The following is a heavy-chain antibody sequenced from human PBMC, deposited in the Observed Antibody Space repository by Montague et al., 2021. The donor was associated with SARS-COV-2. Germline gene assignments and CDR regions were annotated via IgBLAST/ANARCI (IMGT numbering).Heavy chain of an antibody. V-gene: IGHV4-34*01. CDR3: AKGYCSGSGCYYYYGMDV. J-gene: IGHJ6*02. D-gene: IGHD2-15*01. CDR2: TNHSGRT. Sequence: SETLSLTCAVYGGSFSGYYWSWIRQPPGRGLEWIGETNHSGRTNYNPSLKSRVTISVDTSKNQFSLRLSSVTAADTAVYYCAKGYCSGSGCYYYYGMDVWGQGTTVTVSS. CDR1: GGSFSGYY.